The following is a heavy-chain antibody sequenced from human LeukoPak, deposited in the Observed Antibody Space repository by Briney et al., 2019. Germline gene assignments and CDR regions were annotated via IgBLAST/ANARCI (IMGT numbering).Heavy chain of an antibody. D-gene: IGHD7-27*01. CDR3: ARDLSGDWYFDL. V-gene: IGHV3-23*01. Sequence: GGSLRLSCAASEFTFSNHAMSWVRQAPGKGLEWVSVISGRGEHTYYADSVKGRFTISRDNSNNTLYLQMNSLRAEDAAVCYCARDLSGDWYFDLWGRGTLVTVSS. CDR2: ISGRGEHT. CDR1: EFTFSNHA. J-gene: IGHJ2*01.